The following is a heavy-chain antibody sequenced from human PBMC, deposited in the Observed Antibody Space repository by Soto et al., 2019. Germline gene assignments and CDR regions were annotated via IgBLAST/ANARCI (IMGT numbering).Heavy chain of an antibody. CDR2: KEHGGST. CDR1: GGALSGYY. Sequence: SETLSLTCAVYGGALSGYYWTWVRQAPGKGLEWIGEKEHGGSTTYNPSLQSRVSISLDTSRKQFSLQLSSVTATDTAVYYCARSRDEIDYWGQGTLVT. V-gene: IGHV4-34*01. CDR3: ARSRDEIDY. J-gene: IGHJ4*02.